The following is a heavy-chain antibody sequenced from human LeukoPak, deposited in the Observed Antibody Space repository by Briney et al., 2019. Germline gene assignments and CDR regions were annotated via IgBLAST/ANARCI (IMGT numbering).Heavy chain of an antibody. CDR1: GGSISDYF. CDR3: AGFQLLAPRGLDY. V-gene: IGHV4-4*08. Sequence: PSETLSLTCTVSGGSISDYFWSWIRQPPGKGLEWIGRIYTSGSTNYNPSLKSRVTISVDTSKNQFSLKLSSVTAADTAVYYCAGFQLLAPRGLDYWGQGTLVTVSS. CDR2: IYTSGST. D-gene: IGHD2/OR15-2a*01. J-gene: IGHJ4*02.